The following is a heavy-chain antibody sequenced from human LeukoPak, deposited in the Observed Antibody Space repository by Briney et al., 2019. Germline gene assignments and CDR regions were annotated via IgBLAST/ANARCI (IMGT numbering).Heavy chain of an antibody. CDR3: AKAGHIVVVTAIRDN. V-gene: IGHV3-9*01. CDR1: GFTFDDYA. D-gene: IGHD2-21*02. Sequence: GRSLRLSCAASGFTFDDYAMHWVRQAPGKGLEWVSGITWNSGSIAYADSVKGRFTISRDNSKNTLYLQMNSLRAEDTAVYYCAKAGHIVVVTAIRDNWGQGTLVTVSS. J-gene: IGHJ4*02. CDR2: ITWNSGSI.